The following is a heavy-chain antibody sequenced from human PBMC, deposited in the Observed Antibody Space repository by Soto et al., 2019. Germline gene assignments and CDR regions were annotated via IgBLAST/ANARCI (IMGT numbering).Heavy chain of an antibody. CDR2: IYYSGST. D-gene: IGHD6-13*01. CDR1: GGSISSYY. J-gene: IGHJ6*02. V-gene: IGHV4-59*01. Sequence: SETLSLTCTVSGGSISSYYWSWIRQPPGKGLEWIGYIYYSGSTNYNTSLKSRVTISVDTSKNQFSLKLSSVTAADTAVYYCARDISPGIAAASWFGEDFGMDVWGQGTTVTVSS. CDR3: ARDISPGIAAASWFGEDFGMDV.